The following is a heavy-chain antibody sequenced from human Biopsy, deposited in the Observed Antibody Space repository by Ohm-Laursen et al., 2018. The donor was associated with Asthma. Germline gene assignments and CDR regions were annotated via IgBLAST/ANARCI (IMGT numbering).Heavy chain of an antibody. D-gene: IGHD2-21*01. V-gene: IGHV1-2*06. CDR3: ARGGGAHFQH. CDR1: GYSFTGYY. J-gene: IGHJ1*01. Sequence: GASVKVSCKASGYSFTGYYIHWVRQAPGQGLEWVGRINPKSGATDYAQSFRGRVTLTRDTSISTAYMELSSLRSEDTAVYYCARGGGAHFQHWGQGTLVTVSS. CDR2: INPKSGAT.